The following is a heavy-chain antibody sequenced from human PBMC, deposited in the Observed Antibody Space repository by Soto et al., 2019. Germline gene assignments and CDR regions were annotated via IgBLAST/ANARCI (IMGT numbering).Heavy chain of an antibody. D-gene: IGHD3-22*01. V-gene: IGHV1-24*01. Sequence: GASVKVSCKVSGYTLTELSMHWVRQAPGKGLEWMGGFDPEDGETIYAQKFQGRVTMTEDTSTDTAYMELSSLRSEDTAVYYCATGHGANYYDSSGYASGGYWGQGTLVTVSS. CDR1: GYTLTELS. J-gene: IGHJ4*02. CDR3: ATGHGANYYDSSGYASGGY. CDR2: FDPEDGET.